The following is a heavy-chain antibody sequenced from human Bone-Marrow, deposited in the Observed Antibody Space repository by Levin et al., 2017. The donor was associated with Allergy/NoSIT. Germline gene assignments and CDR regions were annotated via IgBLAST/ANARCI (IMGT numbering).Heavy chain of an antibody. CDR1: GFTFVNGW. V-gene: IGHV3-15*01. CDR3: TKEWLRYGDFGTYSFYGMDV. J-gene: IGHJ6*02. CDR2: LKSKSDGATT. Sequence: GGSLRLSCAASGFTFVNGWMSWVRQAPGKGLEWVGRLKSKSDGATTYYAAPVKGRFTISRDASKNTVYLQMNSLRTEDTAVYYCTKEWLRYGDFGTYSFYGMDVWGQGTTVTVSS. D-gene: IGHD4-17*01.